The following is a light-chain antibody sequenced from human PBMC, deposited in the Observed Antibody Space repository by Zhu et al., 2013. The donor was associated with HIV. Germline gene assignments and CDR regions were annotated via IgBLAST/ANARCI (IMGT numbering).Light chain of an antibody. V-gene: IGKV3-20*01. CDR2: GAS. Sequence: EIVLTQSPGTLSLSPGERATLSCRASQSVSSSYLAWYQQKPGQAPRLLIYGASSRATGIPDRFSGSGSGTDFTLTISRLEPEDFAVYYCQQYSNSPRTFGQGTKVKSN. CDR1: QSVSSSY. J-gene: IGKJ1*01. CDR3: QQYSNSPRT.